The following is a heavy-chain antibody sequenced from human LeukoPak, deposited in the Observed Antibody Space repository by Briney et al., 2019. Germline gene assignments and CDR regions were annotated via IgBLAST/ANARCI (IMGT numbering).Heavy chain of an antibody. CDR1: GFTVSSNY. Sequence: GGSLRLSCAASGFTVSSNYMSWVRQAPGKGLEWVSVIYSGGSTYYADSVKGRFTISRDNSKNTLYLQMNSLRAEDTAVYYCAGDGSGSYYDLGRFDYWGQGTLITVSS. V-gene: IGHV3-53*01. CDR2: IYSGGST. CDR3: AGDGSGSYYDLGRFDY. J-gene: IGHJ4*02. D-gene: IGHD3-10*01.